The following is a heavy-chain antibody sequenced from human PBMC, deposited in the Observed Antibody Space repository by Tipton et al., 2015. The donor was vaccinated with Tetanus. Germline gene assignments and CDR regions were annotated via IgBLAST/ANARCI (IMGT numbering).Heavy chain of an antibody. CDR1: GGSFSGYL. D-gene: IGHD2-21*02. V-gene: IGHV4-34*01. CDR2: INHSGTT. J-gene: IGHJ4*01. CDR3: ATVGLVTASVKY. Sequence: TLSLTCSVSGGSFSGYLWSWVRQPSGKGLEWIGEINHSGTTNYNPSLKSRVTISVDTSKNQFSLKLRSVTAADTAVYYCATVGLVTASVKYWGQGTLVTVSS.